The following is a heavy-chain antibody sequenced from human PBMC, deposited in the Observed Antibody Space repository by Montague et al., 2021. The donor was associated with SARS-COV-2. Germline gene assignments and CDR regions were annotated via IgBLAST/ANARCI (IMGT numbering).Heavy chain of an antibody. CDR2: IHYSGSA. J-gene: IGHJ6*02. CDR1: GGSISSYY. CDR3: ARRGVVVIAAVVEYYYGIDV. Sequence: SETLSLTCTVSGGSISSYYWNWIRQSPGTGLEWIWYIHYSGSANYNPSLKSRVTISVDTSKTQLPLNLSSVTAADTDVFYCARRGVVVIAAVVEYYYGIDVWGQGTTVTVSS. D-gene: IGHD2-2*01. V-gene: IGHV4-59*01.